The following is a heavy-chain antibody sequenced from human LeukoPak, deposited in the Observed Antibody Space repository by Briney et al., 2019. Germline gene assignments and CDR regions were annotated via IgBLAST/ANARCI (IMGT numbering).Heavy chain of an antibody. CDR3: ARTAKFDLLTGFVSAF. J-gene: IGHJ4*02. D-gene: IGHD3-9*01. CDR2: IYYSGST. Sequence: PSETLSLTCTVSGGSISSSDYQWGWIRQPPGKGLEWIGSIYYSGSTYYNPSLKSRVTMSLDTSKNQFSPKLRSVTAADTAVYSCARTAKFDLLTGFVSAFRGQGTLVSVSS. CDR1: GGSISSSDYQ. V-gene: IGHV4-39*07.